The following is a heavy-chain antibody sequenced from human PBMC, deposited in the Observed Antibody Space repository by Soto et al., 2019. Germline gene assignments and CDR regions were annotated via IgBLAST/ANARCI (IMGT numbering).Heavy chain of an antibody. CDR2: ISAYNGNT. V-gene: IGHV1-18*01. Sequence: ASVKVSCKASGYTFTSYGISWVRQAPGQGLEWMGWISAYNGNTNYAQKLQGRVTMTTDTSTGTAYMELRSLRSDDTAVYYCASTLGGARNYGMDVWGQGPTVTVS. D-gene: IGHD1-26*01. CDR1: GYTFTSYG. J-gene: IGHJ6*02. CDR3: ASTLGGARNYGMDV.